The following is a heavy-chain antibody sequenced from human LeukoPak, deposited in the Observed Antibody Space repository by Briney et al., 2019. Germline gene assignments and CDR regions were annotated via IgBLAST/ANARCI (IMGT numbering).Heavy chain of an antibody. Sequence: GGSLRLSCAASGFTFSSYWMSWVRQAPGKGLEWVANIKQDGSEKYYVDSVKGRFTISRDNAKNSLYLQMNSLRAEDTALYYCAKDQTLYSSSCFDYWGQGTLVTVSS. CDR3: AKDQTLYSSSCFDY. D-gene: IGHD6-13*01. CDR2: IKQDGSEK. J-gene: IGHJ4*02. CDR1: GFTFSSYW. V-gene: IGHV3-7*03.